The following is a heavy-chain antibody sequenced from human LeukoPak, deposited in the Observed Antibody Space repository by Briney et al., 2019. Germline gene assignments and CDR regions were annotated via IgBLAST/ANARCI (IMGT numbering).Heavy chain of an antibody. CDR1: GFTFSSYW. CDR3: ARDALRRDGYIGDR. D-gene: IGHD5-24*01. J-gene: IGHJ4*02. V-gene: IGHV3-7*01. CDR2: IKQDGSEK. Sequence: GGSLRLSCAASGFTFSSYWMSWVRQAPGKGLEWVANIKQDGSEKYYVDSVKGRFTISRDNAKNSLYLHMNSLRAEDTAVYYCARDALRRDGYIGDRWGQGTLVTVSS.